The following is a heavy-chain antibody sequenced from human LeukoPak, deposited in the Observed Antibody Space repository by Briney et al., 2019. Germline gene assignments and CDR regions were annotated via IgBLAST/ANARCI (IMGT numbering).Heavy chain of an antibody. J-gene: IGHJ4*02. Sequence: SETLSLTCTVSGGYINSGDSYWSWIRQPPGKSLEWIGYISYSGSPYYNPSLRSRVAISGDTSKNQFSLRLGSVTAADTAVYYCARVPYSSGTYYFDFWGQGILVTVSS. CDR3: ARVPYSSGTYYFDF. D-gene: IGHD3-10*01. CDR2: ISYSGSP. V-gene: IGHV4-30-4*01. CDR1: GGYINSGDSY.